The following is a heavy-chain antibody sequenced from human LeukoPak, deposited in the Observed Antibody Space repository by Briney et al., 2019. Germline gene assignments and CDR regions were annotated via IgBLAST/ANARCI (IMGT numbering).Heavy chain of an antibody. J-gene: IGHJ4*02. V-gene: IGHV1-69*13. CDR3: ARRHRLVGPVDY. D-gene: IGHD3-9*01. CDR1: GGTFSSYA. Sequence: ASVKVSCKASGGTFSSYAISWVRQAPGQGLEWMGGIIPIFGAANYVQKFQGRVTITADESTSTAYMELSSLRSEGTAVYYCARRHRLVGPVDYWGQGTLVTVSS. CDR2: IIPIFGAA.